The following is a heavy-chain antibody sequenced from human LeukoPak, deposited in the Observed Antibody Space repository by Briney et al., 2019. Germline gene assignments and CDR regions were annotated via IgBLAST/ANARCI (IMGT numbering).Heavy chain of an antibody. Sequence: ASVKVSCKASGYTFTGYYMHWVRQAAGQGLEWMGWINPNSGGTNYAQKFQGRVAMTRDTSISTAYMELSRLRSDDTAVYYCARESLYSGSYYYYGMDVWGQGTTVTVSS. CDR1: GYTFTGYY. CDR2: INPNSGGT. J-gene: IGHJ6*02. CDR3: ARESLYSGSYYYYGMDV. V-gene: IGHV1-2*02. D-gene: IGHD1-26*01.